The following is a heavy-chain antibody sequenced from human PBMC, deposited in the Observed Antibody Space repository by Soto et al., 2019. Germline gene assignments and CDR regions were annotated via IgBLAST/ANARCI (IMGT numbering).Heavy chain of an antibody. Sequence: QVQLQESGPGLVKPSQTLSLTCTVSGGSISSGDYYWSWIRQPPGKGLEWIGYIYYSGSTYYNPSLKSRVTISVDTSKDQFSLKLSSVTAADTAVYYCVRDIHYSSSSGAYYYGMDVWGQGTTVTVSS. CDR3: VRDIHYSSSSGAYYYGMDV. J-gene: IGHJ6*02. D-gene: IGHD6-6*01. CDR1: GGSISSGDYY. V-gene: IGHV4-30-4*01. CDR2: IYYSGST.